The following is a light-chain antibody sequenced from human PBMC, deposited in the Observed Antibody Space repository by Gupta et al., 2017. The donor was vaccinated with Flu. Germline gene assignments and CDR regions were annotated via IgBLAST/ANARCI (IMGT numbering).Light chain of an antibody. CDR2: SNN. CDR1: SSNIGSNN. V-gene: IGLV1-44*01. Sequence: QSVLTQPPSASGTPGQRVTISCSGSSSNIGSNNVNWYQQLPGTAPNLLIYSNNQRPSGVPDRFSGSKSGTSASLAISGLQAEDEADYYCAAWDDSMNGRVFGGGTKLTVL. CDR3: AAWDDSMNGRV. J-gene: IGLJ3*02.